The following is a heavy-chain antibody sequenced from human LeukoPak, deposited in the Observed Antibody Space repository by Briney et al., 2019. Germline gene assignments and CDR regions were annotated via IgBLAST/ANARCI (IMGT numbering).Heavy chain of an antibody. J-gene: IGHJ3*02. Sequence: SETLSLTCTVSGGSINSNYWTWIRQPAGKGLEWIGRVYTTGSTNYNPSLQSRVTISVDKSKNQFSLKLSSVTAADTAVYYCAARGGLLWFGAKSGAFDIWGQGTMVTVSS. D-gene: IGHD3-10*01. CDR2: VYTTGST. CDR3: AARGGLLWFGAKSGAFDI. V-gene: IGHV4-4*07. CDR1: GGSINSNY.